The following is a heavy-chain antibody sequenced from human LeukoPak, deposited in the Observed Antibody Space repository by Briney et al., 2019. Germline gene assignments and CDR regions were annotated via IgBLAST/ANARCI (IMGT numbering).Heavy chain of an antibody. D-gene: IGHD2-2*01. CDR3: ARGSCSSTSCYGNDC. CDR1: GGSFSGYY. CDR2: INHSGST. V-gene: IGHV4-34*01. Sequence: SETLSLTCAVYGGSFSGYYWSWIRQPPGKGLEWIGEINHSGSTNYNPSLKSRVTISVDTSKNQFSLKLSSVTAADTAVYYCARGSCSSTSCYGNDCWGQGTLVTVSS. J-gene: IGHJ4*02.